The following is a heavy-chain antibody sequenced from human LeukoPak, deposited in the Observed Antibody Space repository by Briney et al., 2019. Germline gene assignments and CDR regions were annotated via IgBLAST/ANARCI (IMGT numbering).Heavy chain of an antibody. Sequence: SETLSLTCTVSGGSISSYYWSCIRQPPGKGLEWIGYIYYSGSTNYNPSLKSRVTISVDTSKNQFSLKLSSVTAADTAVYYCARHDYGDYVASDIWGQGPMVIVSS. V-gene: IGHV4-59*08. CDR1: GGSISSYY. CDR3: ARHDYGDYVASDI. CDR2: IYYSGST. D-gene: IGHD4-17*01. J-gene: IGHJ3*02.